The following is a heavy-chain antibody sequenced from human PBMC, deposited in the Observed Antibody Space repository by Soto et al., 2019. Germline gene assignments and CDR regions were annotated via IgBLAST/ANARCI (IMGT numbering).Heavy chain of an antibody. Sequence: EVQLLESGGGLVQPGGSLRLSCAAANSTFDCHAMSWVRRAPGKGLEWVSSITGGGDITYYADSVKGRFTISRDNFKNTLYLQMHSLRGEDTAVYYCARASCGDTCYYRIDYWGQGTLVTVSS. D-gene: IGHD2-15*01. CDR1: NSTFDCHA. CDR3: ARASCGDTCYYRIDY. J-gene: IGHJ4*02. CDR2: ITGGGDIT. V-gene: IGHV3-23*01.